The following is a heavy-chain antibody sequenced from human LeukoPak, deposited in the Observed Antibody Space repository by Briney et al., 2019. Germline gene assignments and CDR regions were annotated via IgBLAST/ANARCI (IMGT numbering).Heavy chain of an antibody. D-gene: IGHD4-17*01. Sequence: ESGPTLVKPTQTLTLTFTFSGFSLSTSGVGVGWIRQPPGKALEWLALIYWDDDNRYSPSLKSRLTITKDTSKNQVVLTMTDMDPVDTATYYCAHSTYGENAFDIWGQGTMVTVSS. CDR1: GFSLSTSGVG. V-gene: IGHV2-5*02. J-gene: IGHJ3*02. CDR2: IYWDDDN. CDR3: AHSTYGENAFDI.